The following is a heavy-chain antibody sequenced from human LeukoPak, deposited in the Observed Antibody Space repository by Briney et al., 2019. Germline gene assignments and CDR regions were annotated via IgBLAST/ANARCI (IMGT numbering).Heavy chain of an antibody. CDR3: ARVVGQNGVYFDY. D-gene: IGHD2-15*01. V-gene: IGHV1-69*05. Sequence: SVKVSCKASGGTFSSYAISWVRQAPGQGLEWMGGIIPIFGTANYAQKFQGRVTITTDESTSTAYMELSSLRSEDTAVYYCARVVGQNGVYFDYWGQGTLVTVSS. CDR2: IIPIFGTA. CDR1: GGTFSSYA. J-gene: IGHJ4*02.